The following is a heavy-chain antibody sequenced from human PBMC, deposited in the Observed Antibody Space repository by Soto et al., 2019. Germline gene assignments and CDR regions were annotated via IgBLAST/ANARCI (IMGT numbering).Heavy chain of an antibody. J-gene: IGHJ4*02. CDR2: IYYSGST. Sequence: PSETLSLTCTVSGGSISSGDYYWSWIRQPPGKGLEWIGYIYYSGSTYYNPSLKSRVTISVDTSKNQFSLKLSSVTAADTAVYYCARARYSSGWYCDYWGQGTLVTVSS. CDR1: GGSISSGDYY. CDR3: ARARYSSGWYCDY. V-gene: IGHV4-30-4*01. D-gene: IGHD6-19*01.